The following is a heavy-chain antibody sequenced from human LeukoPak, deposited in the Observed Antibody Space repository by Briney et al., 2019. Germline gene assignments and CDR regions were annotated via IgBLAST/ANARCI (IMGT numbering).Heavy chain of an antibody. Sequence: GGSLRLSCAASGFTLSGYAMSWVRQAPGKGLEWVSDISGRGVNINYADSVRGRFTISRDNSKSTVYLQMNSLRAEDTAIYYCASLKLGFYFDFWGQGTLVTVSS. CDR2: ISGRGVNI. D-gene: IGHD3-16*01. V-gene: IGHV3-23*01. CDR3: ASLKLGFYFDF. CDR1: GFTLSGYA. J-gene: IGHJ4*02.